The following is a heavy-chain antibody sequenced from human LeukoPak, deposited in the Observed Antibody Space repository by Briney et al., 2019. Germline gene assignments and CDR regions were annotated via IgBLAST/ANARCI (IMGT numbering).Heavy chain of an antibody. V-gene: IGHV4-39*07. CDR3: ARIRKLEGVLRWGSQRSEVGEPLA. D-gene: IGHD1-26*01. CDR1: GGSISSSSYY. Sequence: SETLSLTCTVSGGSISSSSYYWGWIRQPPGKGLEWIGSIYYSGSIYYNPSLKSRVTISVDTSKNQFSLKLSSVTAADTAVYYCARIRKLEGVLRWGSQRSEVGEPLAWGQGTLVTVSS. J-gene: IGHJ5*02. CDR2: IYYSGSI.